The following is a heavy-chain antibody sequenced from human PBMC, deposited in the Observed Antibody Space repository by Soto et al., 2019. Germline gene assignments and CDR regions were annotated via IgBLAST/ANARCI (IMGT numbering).Heavy chain of an antibody. V-gene: IGHV3-64D*08. D-gene: IGHD1-7*01. CDR1: VFTFSSYA. J-gene: IGHJ4*02. Sequence: PLRHSCSASVFTFSSYAMHWVRQSPLKLLEYVSAISSNGGSTYYADSVKGRFTISRDNSKNTLYLQMSSLRAEDTAVYYCVKTISRGGTTAGTSLYDYWGQGTLVTVSS. CDR2: ISSNGGST. CDR3: VKTISRGGTTAGTSLYDY.